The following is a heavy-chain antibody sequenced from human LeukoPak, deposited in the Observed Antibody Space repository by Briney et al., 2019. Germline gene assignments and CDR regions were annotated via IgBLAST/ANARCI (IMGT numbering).Heavy chain of an antibody. J-gene: IGHJ4*02. CDR1: GFTFNSYA. CDR3: VREGYYHSGSLPTFYFDY. V-gene: IGHV3-30*04. Sequence: GRSLRLSCAASGFTFNSYAMHWVRQAPGKGLEWVAAISYDGRNKYYADSVKGRFTISRDSSSKTVYLQMNSLRTEDTAVYYCVREGYYHSGSLPTFYFDYWGQGTLVTVSS. CDR2: ISYDGRNK. D-gene: IGHD3-10*01.